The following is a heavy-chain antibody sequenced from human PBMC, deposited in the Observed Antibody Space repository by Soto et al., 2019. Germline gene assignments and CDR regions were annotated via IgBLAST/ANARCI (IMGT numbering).Heavy chain of an antibody. CDR3: AKRNPIMRYGSGWNPFSDY. CDR2: ISGDAVQT. D-gene: IGHD6-19*01. J-gene: IGHJ4*02. CDR1: GFTFSNYS. V-gene: IGHV3-23*01. Sequence: GGSLRLSCAASGFTFSNYSISWVRQAPWKGLEWVSGISGDAVQTDYADSVKGRFTISRDNSKDTLYLLMDSLRPEDTAIYYCAKRNPIMRYGSGWNPFSDYGGQGTLVAVCS.